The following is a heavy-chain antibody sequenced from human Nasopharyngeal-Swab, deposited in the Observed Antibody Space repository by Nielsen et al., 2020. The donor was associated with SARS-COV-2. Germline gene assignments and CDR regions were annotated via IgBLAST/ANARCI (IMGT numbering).Heavy chain of an antibody. CDR2: IKQDGSEK. D-gene: IGHD5-18*01. V-gene: IGHV3-7*01. CDR3: ARGDSYGASWYFDL. Sequence: GGSLRLSCAASGFTFSSYWMSWVRQAPGKGLEWVANIKQDGSEKYYVDSVKGRFTISRDNAKNSLYLQMNSLRAEDTAVYYCARGDSYGASWYFDLWGRGTLVTVSS. CDR1: GFTFSSYW. J-gene: IGHJ2*01.